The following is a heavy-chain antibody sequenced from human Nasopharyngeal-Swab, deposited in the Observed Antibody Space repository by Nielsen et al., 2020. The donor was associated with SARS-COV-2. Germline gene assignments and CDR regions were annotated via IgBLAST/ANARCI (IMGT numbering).Heavy chain of an antibody. J-gene: IGHJ4*02. D-gene: IGHD2-2*01. Sequence: GEYLKISFSASGFTFHSYAMHLVRQAPGPGLEYGSASSINGGSTYYADSVKGRFTISRDKSKNTLYLQMSSLRADDTSVCCVVKGPSNHFDYWGQGTLVTVSS. CDR3: VKGPSNHFDY. CDR1: GFTFHSYA. V-gene: IGHV3-64D*06. CDR2: SSINGGST.